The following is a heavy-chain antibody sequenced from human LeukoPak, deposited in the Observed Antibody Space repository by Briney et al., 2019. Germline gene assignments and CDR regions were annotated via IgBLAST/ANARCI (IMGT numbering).Heavy chain of an antibody. D-gene: IGHD2-15*01. Sequence: PSETLSLTCAVSGYSISSGYYWGWIRQPPGKGLEWIGSIYHSGSTYYNPSLKSRVSISVDTSKNQVSLKLSSVTAADTAVYYCAREWSGPYYCDYWGQGTLVTVSS. CDR1: GYSISSGYY. J-gene: IGHJ4*02. CDR2: IYHSGST. V-gene: IGHV4-38-2*02. CDR3: AREWSGPYYCDY.